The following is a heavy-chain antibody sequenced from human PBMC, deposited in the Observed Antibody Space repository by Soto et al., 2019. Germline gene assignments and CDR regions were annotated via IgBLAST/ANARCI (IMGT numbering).Heavy chain of an antibody. D-gene: IGHD6-6*01. CDR1: VGSISSYY. CDR2: IYTSGST. J-gene: IGHJ1*01. Sequence: PSETLSLTCTVSVGSISSYYWSWIRQPAGKGLEWIGRIYTSGSTNYNPSLKSRVTMSVDTSKNQFSLKLSLKSDDTAVYYCARGRHDSSLSSAEYFQRWGQGTLVTVSS. V-gene: IGHV4-4*07. CDR3: ARGRHDSSLSSAEYFQR.